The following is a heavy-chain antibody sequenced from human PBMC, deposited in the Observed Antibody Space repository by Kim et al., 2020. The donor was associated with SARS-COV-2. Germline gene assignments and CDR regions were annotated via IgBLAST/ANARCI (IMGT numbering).Heavy chain of an antibody. J-gene: IGHJ4*02. CDR3: AARYYDFWSGIDY. V-gene: IGHV4-31*02. D-gene: IGHD3-3*01. Sequence: YNPSLKSRVTISVDTSKNQFSLKLSSVTAADTAVYYCAARYYDFWSGIDYWGQGTLVTVSS.